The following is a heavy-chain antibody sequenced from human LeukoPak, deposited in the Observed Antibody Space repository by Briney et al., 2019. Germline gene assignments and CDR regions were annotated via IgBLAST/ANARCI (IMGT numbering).Heavy chain of an antibody. Sequence: SETLSLTCAVYGGSFRGYYWSWIRHPPGKGLEWIGEINHSGSTNYNPSLKSRVTISVDTSKNQFSLKLSSVTAADTAVYYCARAHSSSWYFVWFDPWGQGTLVTVSS. CDR1: GGSFRGYY. CDR3: ARAHSSSWYFVWFDP. D-gene: IGHD6-13*01. CDR2: INHSGST. J-gene: IGHJ5*02. V-gene: IGHV4-34*01.